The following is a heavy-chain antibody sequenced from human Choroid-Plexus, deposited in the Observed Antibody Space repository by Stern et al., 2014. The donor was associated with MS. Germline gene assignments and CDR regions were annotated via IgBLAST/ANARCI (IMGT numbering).Heavy chain of an antibody. CDR1: GFTLGSCA. CDR3: AKGRQYLTYFFDH. Sequence: QVTLVQSGAGVVKPGRTLTLSCAASGFTLGSCAMHWVCHAQRPGMEREGGVSYDGSNKNYADSVKGRFTISRDNSQNTLFVQTSSLRPEDTAVYYCAKGRQYLTYFFDHWGQGSLVTVSS. J-gene: IGHJ5*02. CDR2: VSYDGSNK. V-gene: IGHV3-30*18. D-gene: IGHD2/OR15-2a*01.